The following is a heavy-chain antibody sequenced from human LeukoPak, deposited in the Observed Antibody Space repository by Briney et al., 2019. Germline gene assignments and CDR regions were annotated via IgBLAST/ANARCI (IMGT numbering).Heavy chain of an antibody. CDR3: VREGLYYDGSPLAY. V-gene: IGHV3-30*04. Sequence: PGGSLRLSCVASGFTFRNYAIHWVRQAPGKGLEWVAVISYDGTKRDSADSVKGRFSISRVNSKNTVYLQMDSLRPDDTATYFCVREGLYYDGSPLAYWGQGTVVTVSS. CDR1: GFTFRNYA. CDR2: ISYDGTKR. J-gene: IGHJ4*02. D-gene: IGHD3-22*01.